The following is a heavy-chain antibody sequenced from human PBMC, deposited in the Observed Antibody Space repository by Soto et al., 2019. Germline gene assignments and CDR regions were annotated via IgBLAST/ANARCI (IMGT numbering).Heavy chain of an antibody. V-gene: IGHV1-46*03. CDR1: GYTFTSYY. J-gene: IGHJ6*02. D-gene: IGHD5-18*01. Sequence: ASVKVSCKASGYTFTSYYMHWVRQAPGQGLEWMGIINPSGGSTSYAQKFQGRVTMTRDTSTSTVYMELSSLRSEDTAVYYCAKQVDTAMSPGIMDFRGQGTTVTVSS. CDR3: AKQVDTAMSPGIMDF. CDR2: INPSGGST.